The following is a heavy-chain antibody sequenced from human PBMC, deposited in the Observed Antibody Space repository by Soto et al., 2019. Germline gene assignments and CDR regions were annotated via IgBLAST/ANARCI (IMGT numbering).Heavy chain of an antibody. J-gene: IGHJ3*01. Sequence: EVQLVESGGRLVKPGGSLRLSCAASGFALSSYSIGWVRQAPGKGLEWVSFTFNFDGSLYYADSVKGRFAISRDNAKNSVYLQKNSPRGEDTGGYYRARRGGIFCGGGLFRRGFDLWGQRT. CDR2: TFNFDGSL. V-gene: IGHV3-21*01. D-gene: IGHD2-21*01. CDR3: ARRGGIFCGGGLFRRGFDL. CDR1: GFALSSYS.